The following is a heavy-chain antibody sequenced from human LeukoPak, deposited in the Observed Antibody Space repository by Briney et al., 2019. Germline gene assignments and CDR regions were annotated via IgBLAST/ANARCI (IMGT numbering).Heavy chain of an antibody. CDR2: ISYDGSNK. J-gene: IGHJ4*02. D-gene: IGHD6-6*01. Sequence: PGGSLRLSCAASGFTFSSYAMHWVRQAPGKGLEWVAVISYDGSNKYYADSVKGRFTISRDNSKNTLYLQMNSLRAEDTAVYYCARADAYSSSSLDYWGQGTLVTVSS. CDR1: GFTFSSYA. V-gene: IGHV3-30*01. CDR3: ARADAYSSSSLDY.